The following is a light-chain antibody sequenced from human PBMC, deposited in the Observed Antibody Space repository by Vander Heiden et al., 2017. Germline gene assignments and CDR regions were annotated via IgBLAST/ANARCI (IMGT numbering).Light chain of an antibody. V-gene: IGLV2-8*01. J-gene: IGLJ1*01. CDR2: EVS. CDR3: SSYAGSNTYV. CDR1: SSDVGTYNY. Sequence: QSALTQPPPASGSPGQSVTISCTGASSDVGTYNYVSWYQQHPGKAPKLMIYEVSTRPSGVPDRFSGSKSGNTASLTVSGLQPEDEDDYYCSSYAGSNTYVFGTGTKVTVL.